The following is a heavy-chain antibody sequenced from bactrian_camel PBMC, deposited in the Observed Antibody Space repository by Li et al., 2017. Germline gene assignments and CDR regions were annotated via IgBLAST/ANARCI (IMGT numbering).Heavy chain of an antibody. J-gene: IGHJ6*01. CDR1: GVAIGDSC. CDR2: IESVYGTNDIP. V-gene: IGHV3S55*01. D-gene: IGHD2*01. CDR3: AADGRRTCYYYNTEGYPPANS. Sequence: QVQLVESGGDSVQAGGSLRLSCVVSGVAIGDSCMAWFRQLPGKEREVVARIESVYGTNDIPQYADSVKGRFTISQDSASKTLYLQMNDLKPEDTATYHCAADGRRTCYYYNTEGYPPANSWGQGTQVTVS.